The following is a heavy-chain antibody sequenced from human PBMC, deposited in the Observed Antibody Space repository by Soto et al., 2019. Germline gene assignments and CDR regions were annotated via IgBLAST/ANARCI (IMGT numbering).Heavy chain of an antibody. CDR1: GFTFSSYG. CDR2: ISYDGSNK. Sequence: GGSLRLSCAASGFTFSSYGMHWVRQAPGKGLEWVAVISYDGSNKYYADSVKGRFTISRDNSKNTLYLQMNSLRAEDTAVYYCAKDQGYYYYYMDVWGKGTTVTVSS. V-gene: IGHV3-30*18. CDR3: AKDQGYYYYYMDV. J-gene: IGHJ6*03.